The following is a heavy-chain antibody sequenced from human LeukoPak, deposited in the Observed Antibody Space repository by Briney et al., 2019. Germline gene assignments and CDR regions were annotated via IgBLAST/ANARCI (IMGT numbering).Heavy chain of an antibody. CDR3: TRDRSRAEDD. Sequence: GGSLRLSCAASGFTFSGHWMSWVRQAPGKGLEWVANINQGGSDKYYVDSVKGRFTISRDNANNLLYLQMNSLRGEDTAVYYCTRDRSRAEDDWGQGTLVIVSS. D-gene: IGHD1-14*01. V-gene: IGHV3-7*01. CDR2: INQGGSDK. J-gene: IGHJ4*02. CDR1: GFTFSGHW.